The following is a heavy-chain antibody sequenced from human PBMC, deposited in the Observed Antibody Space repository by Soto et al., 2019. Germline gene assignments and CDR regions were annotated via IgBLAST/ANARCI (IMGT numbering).Heavy chain of an antibody. J-gene: IGHJ3*02. D-gene: IGHD3-10*01. Sequence: SETLSLTCAVSSGSISSSNWWSWVRQPPGKGLEWIGEIYHSGSTNYNPSLKSRVTISVDKSKNQFSLKLSSVTAADTAVYYCARTMVRGVIIEDAFDIWGQGTMVTVSS. CDR3: ARTMVRGVIIEDAFDI. CDR1: SGSISSSNW. CDR2: IYHSGST. V-gene: IGHV4-4*02.